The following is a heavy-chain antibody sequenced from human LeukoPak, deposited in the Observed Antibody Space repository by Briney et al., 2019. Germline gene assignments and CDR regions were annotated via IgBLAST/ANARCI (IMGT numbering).Heavy chain of an antibody. J-gene: IGHJ4*02. CDR2: IKQDGSEK. CDR3: ARDDHTANVDY. V-gene: IGHV3-7*01. Sequence: GGSLRLSCAASGFTSSSYWMSWVRQAPGKGLEWVANIKQDGSEKYYVDSVKGRFTISRDNAKNSLYLQMNSLRAEDTAVYYCARDDHTANVDYWGQGTLVTVSS. CDR1: GFTSSSYW. D-gene: IGHD5-18*01.